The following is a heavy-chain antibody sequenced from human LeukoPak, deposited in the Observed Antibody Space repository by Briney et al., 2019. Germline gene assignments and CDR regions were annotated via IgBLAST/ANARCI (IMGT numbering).Heavy chain of an antibody. D-gene: IGHD3-22*01. Sequence: PSETLSLTCGVYGGSFSDYYWSWIRQPPGKGLEWIGEINHSGSTNYNPSLKSRVTISVDTSKNQFSLQLSSVTAADTAVYYCARVSLTMIFNYWGQGILVTVSS. J-gene: IGHJ4*02. V-gene: IGHV4-34*01. CDR3: ARVSLTMIFNY. CDR1: GGSFSDYY. CDR2: INHSGST.